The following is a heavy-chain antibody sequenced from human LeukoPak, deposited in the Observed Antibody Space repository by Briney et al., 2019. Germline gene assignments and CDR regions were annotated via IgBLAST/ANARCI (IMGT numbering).Heavy chain of an antibody. J-gene: IGHJ2*01. CDR3: VKFGAKDGYNYAFFDL. CDR1: GFSFSSSS. V-gene: IGHV3-23*01. Sequence: GGSLRLSCAASGFSFSSSSMSWVRQSPVRGLEWVSTFSGTTDTKYYAASVKGRFTISRDNSKNMLYLQMTSLRAEDTALYYCVKFGAKDGYNYAFFDLWGRGTLVTVSS. D-gene: IGHD5-24*01. CDR2: FSGTTDTK.